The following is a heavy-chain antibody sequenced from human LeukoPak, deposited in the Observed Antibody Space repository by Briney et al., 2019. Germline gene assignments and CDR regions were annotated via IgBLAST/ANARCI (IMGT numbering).Heavy chain of an antibody. CDR3: ARDGLYYDFWSGSRAYYYYGMDV. CDR1: GGSFSGYY. Sequence: PSETLSLTCAVYGGSFSGYYWSWIRQPPGKGLEWIGEINHSGRNNYNPSLKSQVTISVDTSKNQFSLKLSSVTAADTAVYYCARDGLYYDFWSGSRAYYYYGMDVWGQGTTVTVSS. V-gene: IGHV4-34*01. CDR2: INHSGRN. D-gene: IGHD3-3*01. J-gene: IGHJ6*02.